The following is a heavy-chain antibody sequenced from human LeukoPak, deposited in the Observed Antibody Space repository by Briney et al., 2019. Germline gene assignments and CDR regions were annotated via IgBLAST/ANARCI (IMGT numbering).Heavy chain of an antibody. CDR3: ARDYYDSSGYPWYFDS. J-gene: IGHJ4*02. Sequence: PGGSLRLSCAASGFIVSSNYMSWVRQAPGKGLEWVSVIYSDGSTYYADSVKGRFTISRDNSKNTLYLHMNSLRAEDTAVYYCARDYYDSSGYPWYFDSWGQGTLVTVSS. V-gene: IGHV3-53*01. CDR2: IYSDGST. D-gene: IGHD3-22*01. CDR1: GFIVSSNY.